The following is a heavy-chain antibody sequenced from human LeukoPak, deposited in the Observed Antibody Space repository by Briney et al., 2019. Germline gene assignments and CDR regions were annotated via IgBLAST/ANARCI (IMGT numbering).Heavy chain of an antibody. V-gene: IGHV4-59*12. CDR1: GGSMTSYY. CDR2: IYYSGNT. CDR3: ARKRRVAGPAFDI. Sequence: SETLSLTCTVSGGSMTSYYWSWIRQPPGKGLEWLGHIYYSGNTNYNPSLKNRVTISVDTSNNRFSLKLSSVTAADTAVYYCARKRRVAGPAFDIWGQGTMVTVSS. D-gene: IGHD2-15*01. J-gene: IGHJ3*02.